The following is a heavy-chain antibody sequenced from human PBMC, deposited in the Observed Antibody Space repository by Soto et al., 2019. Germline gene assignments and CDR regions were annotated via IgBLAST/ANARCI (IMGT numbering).Heavy chain of an antibody. D-gene: IGHD1-26*01. CDR3: ARDIVSIGARAIDAFAV. V-gene: IGHV1-3*01. J-gene: IGHJ3*01. Sequence: QVQLVQPGAGSKKPGASVNISCRASGFPFSDTLINWVRQGPGPRLEWMGWVNPANGNTRYSESCQVRVTISSLSSASTSYVALSAPTSDDPAVYSCARDIVSIGARAIDAFAVWGQGTVPTVSS. CDR1: GFPFSDTL. CDR2: VNPANGNT.